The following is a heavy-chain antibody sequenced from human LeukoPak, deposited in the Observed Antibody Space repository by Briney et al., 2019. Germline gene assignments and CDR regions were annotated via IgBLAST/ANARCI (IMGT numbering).Heavy chain of an antibody. V-gene: IGHV3-48*01. Sequence: PGGSLRLSCVASEFSLGAYAMNWVRQAPGKGLEWVSYISASSSATYYAESVKGRFTISRDNGQNSLYLQMNSLRAGDTAVYYCTSGVGRRGGTFDYWGQGTLVTVSS. CDR1: EFSLGAYA. CDR2: ISASSSAT. CDR3: TSGVGRRGGTFDY. J-gene: IGHJ4*02. D-gene: IGHD3-10*01.